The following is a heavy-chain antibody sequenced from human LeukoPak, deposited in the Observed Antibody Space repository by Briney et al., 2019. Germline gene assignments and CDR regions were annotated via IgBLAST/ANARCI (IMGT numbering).Heavy chain of an antibody. Sequence: PSETLSLTCTVSGGSISNYYWSWMRQPPGKGLEWGGYIYYTGTTSYNPSLKSRVIMSVDTSQNQFSLKLRSVTAADTAVYYCAREDSGYDYSPFYYWGQGILVTVSS. CDR3: AREDSGYDYSPFYY. J-gene: IGHJ4*02. CDR2: IYYTGTT. V-gene: IGHV4-59*01. CDR1: GGSISNYY. D-gene: IGHD5-12*01.